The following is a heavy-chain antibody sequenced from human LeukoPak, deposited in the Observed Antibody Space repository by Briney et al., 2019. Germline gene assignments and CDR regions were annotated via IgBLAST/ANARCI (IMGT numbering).Heavy chain of an antibody. V-gene: IGHV4-59*12. CDR2: IYYSGST. J-gene: IGHJ4*02. D-gene: IGHD6-19*01. CDR3: AREYTLYRSGWFLDY. CDR1: GGSISSYY. Sequence: SETLSLTCTVSGGSISSYYWSWIRQPPGKGLEWIGYIYYSGSTNYNPSLKSRVTISVDTSKNQFSLKLSSVTAADTAVFYCAREYTLYRSGWFLDYWGQGTVVTVSS.